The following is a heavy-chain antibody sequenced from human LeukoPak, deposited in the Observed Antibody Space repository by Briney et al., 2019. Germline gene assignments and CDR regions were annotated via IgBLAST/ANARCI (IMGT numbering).Heavy chain of an antibody. Sequence: GGSLRLSCAASGFSVSAYWMSWVRQAPGKGLEWVANINEAGSEKPYVDSVKGRFTISRDNSKNTLYLQMNSLRAEDTAVYYCAKDRDSSGWYVYYYYYGMDVWGQGTTVTVSS. V-gene: IGHV3-7*01. D-gene: IGHD6-19*01. CDR1: GFSVSAYW. J-gene: IGHJ6*02. CDR3: AKDRDSSGWYVYYYYYGMDV. CDR2: INEAGSEK.